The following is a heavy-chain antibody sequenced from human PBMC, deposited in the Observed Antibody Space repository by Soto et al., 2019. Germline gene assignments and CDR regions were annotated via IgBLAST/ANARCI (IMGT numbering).Heavy chain of an antibody. D-gene: IGHD5-12*01. CDR1: GGSISSSDYY. CDR3: ASQRGDSGYAPAAFNL. V-gene: IGHV4-39*01. J-gene: IGHJ3*01. Sequence: QLQLQESGPGLVKPSETLSLTCTVSGGSISSSDYYWGWIRQPPGKGLEWIGSIYYSGSTYSTPSRKSRVTISVDTSKNQCSLKRTAVTAADTAVYYCASQRGDSGYAPAAFNLWGQGTMVTVSS. CDR2: IYYSGST.